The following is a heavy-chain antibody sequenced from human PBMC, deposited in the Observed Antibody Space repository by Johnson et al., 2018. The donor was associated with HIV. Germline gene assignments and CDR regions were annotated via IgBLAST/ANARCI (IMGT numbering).Heavy chain of an antibody. Sequence: VQLLESGGGLVQPGGSLRLSCAASGFTFSSYAMSWVRQAPGKGLEWVSAISGSGGSTYYADSVKGRFTISRDNSKNTLYLQRTSLIAEDTAVYYGAKVGVGATGAFDIWGQGTMVTVSS. CDR2: ISGSGGST. V-gene: IGHV3-23*01. CDR3: AKVGVGATGAFDI. J-gene: IGHJ3*02. CDR1: GFTFSSYA. D-gene: IGHD1-26*01.